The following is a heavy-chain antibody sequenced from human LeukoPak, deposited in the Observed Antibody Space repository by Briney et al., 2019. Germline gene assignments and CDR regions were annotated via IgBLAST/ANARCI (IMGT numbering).Heavy chain of an antibody. CDR3: ARVGWELLGVDYYYYMDV. J-gene: IGHJ6*03. CDR1: GGSISSYY. Sequence: SETLSLTCTVSGGSISSYYWSWIRQPPGKGLEWIGRIYTSGSTNYNPSLKSRVTISVDTSKNQFSLKLSSVTAADTAVYYCARVGWELLGVDYYYYMDVWGKGTTVTVSS. CDR2: IYTSGST. V-gene: IGHV4-4*08. D-gene: IGHD1-26*01.